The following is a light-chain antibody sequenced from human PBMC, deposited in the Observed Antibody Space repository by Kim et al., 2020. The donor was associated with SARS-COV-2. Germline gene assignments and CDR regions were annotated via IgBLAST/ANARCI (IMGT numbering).Light chain of an antibody. CDR1: QSISTY. Sequence: ASVGDRVTITCRASQSISTYLNWYQQMPGKAPKLLIYAASNLQSVVPSRFSGGGSGTDFTLTINTLQPEDLATYFCQQTYIAPRTFGQGTKVDIK. CDR3: QQTYIAPRT. V-gene: IGKV1-39*01. CDR2: AAS. J-gene: IGKJ1*01.